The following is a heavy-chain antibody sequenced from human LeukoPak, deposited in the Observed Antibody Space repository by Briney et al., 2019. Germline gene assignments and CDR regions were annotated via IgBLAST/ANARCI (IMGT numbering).Heavy chain of an antibody. CDR3: VADHYNNHGNFDF. Sequence: ASVKLSCTVSGFILTEVSIHWLRQAPRKGPEWMGSFDRENDETIYSRNFQGRVAMTGDTSADTAYMELTSLRSDDTAVYYCVADHYNNHGNFDFWGQGTLVTVSS. D-gene: IGHD4-11*01. J-gene: IGHJ4*02. CDR1: GFILTEVS. V-gene: IGHV1-24*01. CDR2: FDRENDET.